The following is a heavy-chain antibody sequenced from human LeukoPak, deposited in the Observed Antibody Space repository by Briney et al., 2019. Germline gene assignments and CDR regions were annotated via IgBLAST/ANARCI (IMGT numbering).Heavy chain of an antibody. CDR1: GGSISSYY. CDR3: ATRGYCSGGSCYSYYYYYMDV. V-gene: IGHV4-34*01. Sequence: SETLSLTCTVSGGSISSYYWSWIRQPPGKGLEWIGEINHSGSTNYNPSLKSRVTISVDTSKNQFSLKLSSVTAADTAVYYCATRGYCSGGSCYSYYYYYMDVWGKGTTVTISS. J-gene: IGHJ6*03. CDR2: INHSGST. D-gene: IGHD2-15*01.